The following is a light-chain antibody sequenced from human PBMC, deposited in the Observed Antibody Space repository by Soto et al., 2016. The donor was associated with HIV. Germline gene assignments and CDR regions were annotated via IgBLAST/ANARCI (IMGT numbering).Light chain of an antibody. V-gene: IGLV3-25*03. CDR3: QSADSSAYVV. CDR2: KDS. J-gene: IGLJ2*01. Sequence: SYELTQPPSVSVSPGQTARIICSGDALPKQYAYWYQQKPGQAPVLVIYKDSERPSGIPERFSGSSSGTTVTLTISGVQAEDEADYYCQSADSSAYVVFGGGTKPTVL. CDR1: ALPKQY.